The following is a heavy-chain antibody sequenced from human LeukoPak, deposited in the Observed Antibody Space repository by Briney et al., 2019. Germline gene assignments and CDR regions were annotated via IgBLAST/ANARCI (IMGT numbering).Heavy chain of an antibody. CDR2: INPNSGGT. D-gene: IGHD1-26*01. CDR1: GYTFTGYY. CDR3: ARDSGRYRGWFFAY. V-gene: IGHV1-2*02. J-gene: IGHJ4*02. Sequence: ASVKVSCKASGYTFTGYYMHWVRQAPGQGLEWMGWINPNSGGTNYAHKFQGRVTMTRDTSISTAYMELSRLRSDDTAVYYCARDSGRYRGWFFAYWGQGALVTVSS.